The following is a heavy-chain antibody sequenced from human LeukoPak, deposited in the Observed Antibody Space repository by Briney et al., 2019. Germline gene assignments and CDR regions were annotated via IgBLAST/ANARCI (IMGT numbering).Heavy chain of an antibody. CDR2: ISSSSYYI. CDR1: GFTFSDYS. V-gene: IGHV3-21*01. D-gene: IGHD6-19*01. Sequence: GGSLRLSCAASGFTFSDYSMNWVRQAPGKGLEWVSSISSSSYYIYYADSVKGRFTISRDNAKNSLYLQMSSLRAEDTAVYYCARDESFEAVAVSGYFDYWGQGSLVTVSS. J-gene: IGHJ4*02. CDR3: ARDESFEAVAVSGYFDY.